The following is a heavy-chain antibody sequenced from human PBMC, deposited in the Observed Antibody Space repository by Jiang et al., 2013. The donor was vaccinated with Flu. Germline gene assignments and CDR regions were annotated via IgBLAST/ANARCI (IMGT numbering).Heavy chain of an antibody. CDR3: ARGTGSFHDF. CDR1: GASVTTESYY. D-gene: IGHD3-10*01. CDR2: MFYIGTT. Sequence: KPSETLSLSCTVSGASVTTESYYWSWIRQPPGKGLEWIGYMFYIGTTNYNPSLKSRVTVSIDKSKNQFSLRLNSVTAADTAVYFCARGTGSFHDFWGQGTLVTVSS. V-gene: IGHV4-61*01. J-gene: IGHJ4*02.